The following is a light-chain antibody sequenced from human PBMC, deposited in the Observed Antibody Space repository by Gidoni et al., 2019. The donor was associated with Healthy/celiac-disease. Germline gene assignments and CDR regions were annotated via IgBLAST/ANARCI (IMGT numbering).Light chain of an antibody. CDR2: GAS. CDR1: QSVSSN. CDR3: QQYNNWPPRT. Sequence: EIVMTQSPATLSVSPGERATLSCRASQSVSSNLAWYQQKPGQAPRLLIYGASTSATGIPARSSGSGSGTECTITISSLQSEDFAVYYCQQYNNWPPRTFGGGTKVEIK. J-gene: IGKJ4*01. V-gene: IGKV3-15*01.